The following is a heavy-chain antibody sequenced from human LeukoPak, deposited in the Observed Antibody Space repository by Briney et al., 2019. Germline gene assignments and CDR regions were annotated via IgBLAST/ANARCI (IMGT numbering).Heavy chain of an antibody. CDR1: GGSISSSSYY. CDR3: ARKDRYYYYMDV. Sequence: SETLSLTCTVSGGSISSSSYYWGWIRQPPGKGLEWIGSIYYSGSTYYNPSLKSRVTISVDTSKNQFSLKLSSVTAADTAVYYCARKDRYYYYMDVWGKGTTVTVSS. J-gene: IGHJ6*03. V-gene: IGHV4-39*07. CDR2: IYYSGST.